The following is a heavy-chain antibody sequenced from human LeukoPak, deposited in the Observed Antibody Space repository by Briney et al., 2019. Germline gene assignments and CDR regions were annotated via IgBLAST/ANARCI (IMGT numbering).Heavy chain of an antibody. D-gene: IGHD3-3*01. CDR3: AREFLEWLPDY. V-gene: IGHV4-34*01. Sequence: SETLSLTCAVYGGSFSGYYWSWIRQPPGKGLEWIGEINHSGSTNYNPSLKSRVTISVDTSKNQFPLKLGSVTAADTAVYYCAREFLEWLPDYWGQGTLVTVSS. J-gene: IGHJ4*02. CDR1: GGSFSGYY. CDR2: INHSGST.